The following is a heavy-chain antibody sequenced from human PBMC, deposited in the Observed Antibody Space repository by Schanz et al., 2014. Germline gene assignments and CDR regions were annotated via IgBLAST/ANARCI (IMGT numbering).Heavy chain of an antibody. CDR3: AKDGVEAVATV. CDR2: MFPGGNT. D-gene: IGHD5-12*01. V-gene: IGHV3-66*01. CDR1: GFRVITNY. Sequence: EQLVESGGGLVQPGGSLRLSCAASGFRVITNYMTWVRQAPGKGLEWVSIMFPGGNTYYADSVKGRFTISRDNSKNTLFLQMNXXXXXXXAVYYCAKDGVEAVATVWGQGILVTVSS. J-gene: IGHJ4*02.